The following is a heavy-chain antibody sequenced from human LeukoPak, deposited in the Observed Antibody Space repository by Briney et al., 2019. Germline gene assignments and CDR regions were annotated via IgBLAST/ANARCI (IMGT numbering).Heavy chain of an antibody. J-gene: IGHJ4*02. D-gene: IGHD1-26*01. Sequence: SGTLSLTCGVSGGSISNGHWWSWVRQPPGKGLEWIGEIYHTGSANYSPSLKSRVTISVDKSENQFSLSLNSVTAADTAVYYCVRCGSYCLDYWGQGTLVTVSS. CDR1: GGSISNGHW. CDR2: IYHTGSA. CDR3: VRCGSYCLDY. V-gene: IGHV4-4*02.